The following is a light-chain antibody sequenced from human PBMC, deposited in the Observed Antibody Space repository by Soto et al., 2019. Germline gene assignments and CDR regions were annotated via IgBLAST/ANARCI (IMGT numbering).Light chain of an antibody. CDR3: QHYNSYSEA. V-gene: IGKV3-15*01. CDR1: QSVSSN. J-gene: IGKJ1*01. Sequence: SPAALSVYKGERATLSCRASQSVSSNLAWYQQKPGQAPRLLIYGASTRATGIPARFSGSGSGTEFPLTISSLQPEDFAAYYCQHYNSYSEAFAQWDKV. CDR2: GAS.